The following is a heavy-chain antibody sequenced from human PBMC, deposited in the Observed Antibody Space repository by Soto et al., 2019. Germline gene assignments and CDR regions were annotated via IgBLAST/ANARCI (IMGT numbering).Heavy chain of an antibody. CDR3: AKDATRTNGWYHFDY. D-gene: IGHD6-19*01. J-gene: IGHJ4*02. CDR2: LNDRGDTT. Sequence: PGGSLRLSCAASGVTFSYFAMVWVRHAPGQGLEWVSVLNDRGDTTYYTDSVKGRFTISRDNSKNTLYLQMNSLRAEDTAVYYCAKDATRTNGWYHFDYWGQGALVTVS. CDR1: GVTFSYFA. V-gene: IGHV3-23*01.